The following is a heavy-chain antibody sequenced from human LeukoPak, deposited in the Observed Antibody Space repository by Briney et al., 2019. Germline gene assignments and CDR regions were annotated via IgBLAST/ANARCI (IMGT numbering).Heavy chain of an antibody. J-gene: IGHJ4*02. Sequence: PSETLSLTCTVSGGSVSSRYYYWGWIRQPPGKGLEWIGSIYYSGSTYYNPSLKSRLTLSIDASRSQFALHLSSVTAADSAMYFCVRRGSGSQHYDFWGQGTLVAVSS. CDR2: IYYSGST. D-gene: IGHD1-26*01. CDR1: GGSVSSRYYY. CDR3: VRRGSGSQHYDF. V-gene: IGHV4-39*06.